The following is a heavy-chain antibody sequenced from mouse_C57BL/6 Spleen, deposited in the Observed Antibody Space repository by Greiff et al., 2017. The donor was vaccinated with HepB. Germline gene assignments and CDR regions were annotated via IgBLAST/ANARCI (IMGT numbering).Heavy chain of an antibody. Sequence: EVKLMESGGGLVKPGGSLKLSCAASGFTFSSYAMSWVRQTPEKRLEWVATISDGGSYTYYPDNVKGRFTISRDNAKNNLYLQMSHLKSEDTAMYYCAREGAYYSTLDCWGQGTTLTVSS. D-gene: IGHD2-5*01. V-gene: IGHV5-4*01. CDR2: ISDGGSYT. J-gene: IGHJ2*01. CDR1: GFTFSSYA. CDR3: AREGAYYSTLDC.